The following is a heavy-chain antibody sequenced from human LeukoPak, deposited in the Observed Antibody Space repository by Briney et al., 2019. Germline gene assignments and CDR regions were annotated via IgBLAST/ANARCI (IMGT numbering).Heavy chain of an antibody. D-gene: IGHD3-3*01. V-gene: IGHV3-30*04. CDR2: ISYDGSNK. CDR3: ARDNPSSYDFWSGYYTFDY. J-gene: IGHJ4*02. Sequence: GGSLRLSCAASGFTFSSYAMHWVRQAPGKGLEWVAVISYDGSNKYYADSVKGRFTISRDNSKNTLYLQMNSLRAEDTAVYYCARDNPSSYDFWSGYYTFDYWGQGTLVTVSS. CDR1: GFTFSSYA.